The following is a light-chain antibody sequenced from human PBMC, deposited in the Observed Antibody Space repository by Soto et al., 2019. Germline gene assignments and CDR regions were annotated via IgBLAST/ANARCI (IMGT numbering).Light chain of an antibody. J-gene: IGLJ1*01. CDR3: SSYRRSNPYV. Sequence: QSALTQPASVSGSPGQSITISCTGTASDVGGYNFVSWYQQQSGKAPKLVIYDVTNRPSGVSDRFSGSKSGNTASLTISGLQAEDEADYYCSSYRRSNPYVFGTGTKVT. CDR2: DVT. V-gene: IGLV2-14*01. CDR1: ASDVGGYNF.